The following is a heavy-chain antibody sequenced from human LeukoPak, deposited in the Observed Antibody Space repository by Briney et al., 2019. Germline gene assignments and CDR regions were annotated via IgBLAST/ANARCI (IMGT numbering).Heavy chain of an antibody. CDR2: VSDSGGST. Sequence: GSLRLSCAASRFIFSTYAMSWVRQAPGRGLEWVSTVSDSGGSTYYADSVKGRFTISRDNSKNTLYLQMNSLRAEDTVVYYCAKDLRKQLVPGDCWGQGTLVTVSS. V-gene: IGHV3-23*01. CDR1: RFIFSTYA. CDR3: AKDLRKQLVPGDC. J-gene: IGHJ4*02. D-gene: IGHD6-6*01.